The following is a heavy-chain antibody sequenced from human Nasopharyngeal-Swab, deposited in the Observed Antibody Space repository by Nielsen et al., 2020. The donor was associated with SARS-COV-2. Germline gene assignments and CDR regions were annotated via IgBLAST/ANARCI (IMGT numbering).Heavy chain of an antibody. J-gene: IGHJ6*03. CDR3: AKAHCSSTSCYHRGGPMDV. Sequence: WIRQPPGKGLEWVSLISGDGGSTYYADSVKGRFTISRDNSKNSLYLQMNSLRTEDTALYYCAKAHCSSTSCYHRGGPMDVWGKGTTVPSP. CDR2: ISGDGGST. D-gene: IGHD2-2*01. V-gene: IGHV3-43*02.